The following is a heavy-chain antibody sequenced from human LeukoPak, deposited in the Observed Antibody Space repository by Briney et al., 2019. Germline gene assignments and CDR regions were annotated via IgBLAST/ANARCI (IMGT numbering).Heavy chain of an antibody. CDR2: ISGSGGST. Sequence: GGTLRLSCAASGFTLSSYGISWVRQAPGKGLEWVADISGSGGSTYYADSVKGRLNISRDNSKNTLYAQENQTGAEGTGVVYCAKDRRWLGHFDYGGQGTLVTVPS. J-gene: IGHJ4*02. D-gene: IGHD6-19*01. CDR1: GFTLSSYG. V-gene: IGHV3-23*01. CDR3: AKDRRWLGHFDY.